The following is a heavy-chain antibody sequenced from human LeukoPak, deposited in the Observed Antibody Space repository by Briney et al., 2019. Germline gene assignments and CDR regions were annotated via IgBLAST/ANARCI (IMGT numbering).Heavy chain of an antibody. D-gene: IGHD5-18*01. CDR3: ARGRWGYSYGQGYYMDV. J-gene: IGHJ6*03. Sequence: SVKVSCKASGGTFSSYAISWVRQAPGQGLEWMGGIIPIFGTANYAQKFQGRVTITADESTSTAYMELSSLRSEDTAVYYCARGRWGYSYGQGYYMDVWGKGTTVTVSS. CDR2: IIPIFGTA. V-gene: IGHV1-69*01. CDR1: GGTFSSYA.